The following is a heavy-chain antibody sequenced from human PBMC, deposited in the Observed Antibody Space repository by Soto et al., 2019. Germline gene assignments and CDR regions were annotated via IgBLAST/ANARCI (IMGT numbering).Heavy chain of an antibody. CDR2: FNPSGDAT. CDR1: GYIFSNYY. Sequence: QVQLVQSGAEVKKPGTSVKVSCKASGYIFSNYYMHWVRQAPGQGLEWMGVFNPSGDATHYAQSFQGRVSVTMDTSTSTVYMELSTLTSEDTAVYYCARRGMSKIGFDTWGQGTMVTVSS. D-gene: IGHD3-10*01. CDR3: ARRGMSKIGFDT. J-gene: IGHJ3*02. V-gene: IGHV1-46*01.